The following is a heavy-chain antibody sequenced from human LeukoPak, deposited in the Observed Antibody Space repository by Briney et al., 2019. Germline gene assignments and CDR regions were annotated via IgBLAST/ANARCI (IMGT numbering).Heavy chain of an antibody. CDR3: ARGRRAAAGTGYGMDV. Sequence: ASVKVSCKASGYTFTSYDINWVRQATGQGLEWMGWMNPNSGNTGYAQKFQGRVTMTRNTSISTAYTELSSLRSEDTAVYYCARGRRAAAGTGYGMDVWGQGTTVTVSS. J-gene: IGHJ6*02. D-gene: IGHD6-13*01. CDR2: MNPNSGNT. CDR1: GYTFTSYD. V-gene: IGHV1-8*01.